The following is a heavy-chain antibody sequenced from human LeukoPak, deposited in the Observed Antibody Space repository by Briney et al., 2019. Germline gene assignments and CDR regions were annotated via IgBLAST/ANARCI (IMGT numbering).Heavy chain of an antibody. CDR2: INPNSGGT. CDR3: ARVRSGSFYFAFDI. D-gene: IGHD1-26*01. V-gene: IGHV1-2*06. J-gene: IGHJ3*02. Sequence: ASVKVSCKASGYTFIGHYLHWVRQAPGQRLEWMGQINPNSGGTNYAQKFQGRFTMTSDTSISTAYMDVSKLTSDDTAVYYCARVRSGSFYFAFDIWGQGTMVTVSS. CDR1: GYTFIGHY.